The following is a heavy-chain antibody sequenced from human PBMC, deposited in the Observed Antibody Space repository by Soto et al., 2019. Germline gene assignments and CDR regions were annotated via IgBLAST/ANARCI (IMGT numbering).Heavy chain of an antibody. Sequence: GALRLSCAASGFTFSSYAMSWVRQAPGKGLEWVSAISGSGGSTYYADSVEGRFTISRDNSKNTLYLQMNSLRAEDTAVYYCAPIQLWSGYWGQGTLVTVSS. V-gene: IGHV3-23*01. CDR1: GFTFSSYA. CDR3: APIQLWSGY. CDR2: ISGSGGST. J-gene: IGHJ4*02. D-gene: IGHD5-18*01.